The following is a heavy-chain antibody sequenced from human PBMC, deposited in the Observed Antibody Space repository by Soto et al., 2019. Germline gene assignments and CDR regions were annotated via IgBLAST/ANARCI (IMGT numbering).Heavy chain of an antibody. J-gene: IGHJ6*02. V-gene: IGHV1-69*02. CDR1: GGTFSSYT. D-gene: IGHD3-10*01. CDR2: IIPILGIA. Sequence: QVQLVQSGAEVKKPGSSVKVSCKASGGTFSSYTISWVRQAPGQGLEWMGRIIPILGIANYAQKFQGRVTITADKATSTAYMELSSLRSEDTAVYYCARFRGSYGMDVWGQGTTVTVSS. CDR3: ARFRGSYGMDV.